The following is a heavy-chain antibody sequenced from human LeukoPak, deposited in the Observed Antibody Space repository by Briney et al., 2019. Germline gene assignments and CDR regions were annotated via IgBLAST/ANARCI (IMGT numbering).Heavy chain of an antibody. J-gene: IGHJ4*02. CDR1: GGSISSYY. CDR2: IYTSGST. Sequence: SETLSLTCTVSGGSISSYYWSWIRQPPGKGLEWIGHIYTSGSTNYNPSLKSRVTISVDTSRNQFSLRLSSVTAADTAVYYCASDSGYWGQGTLVTVSS. CDR3: ASDSGY. V-gene: IGHV4-4*08.